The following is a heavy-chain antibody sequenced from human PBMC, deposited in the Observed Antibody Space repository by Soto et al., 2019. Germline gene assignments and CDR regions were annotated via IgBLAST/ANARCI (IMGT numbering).Heavy chain of an antibody. CDR1: GYTFTGYY. CDR3: ASQNIVGDNHYYYYGMDV. D-gene: IGHD1-26*01. Sequence: RASVKVSCKASGYTFTGYYMHWVRQAPGQGLEWMGWINPDSGGTNYAQKFQGRVTMTRDTSISTAYMELSRLRSDDTAVYYCASQNIVGDNHYYYYGMDVWGQGTRVTLSS. V-gene: IGHV1-2*02. J-gene: IGHJ6*02. CDR2: INPDSGGT.